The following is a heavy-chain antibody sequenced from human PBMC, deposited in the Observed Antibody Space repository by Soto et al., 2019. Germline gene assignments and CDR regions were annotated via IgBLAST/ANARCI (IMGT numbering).Heavy chain of an antibody. CDR1: GGSISSSNW. V-gene: IGHV4-4*02. J-gene: IGHJ4*02. CDR2: IYHSGST. D-gene: IGHD6-13*01. CDR3: ARASIAARYYFDY. Sequence: PSETLSLTCAVSGGSISSSNWWSWVRQPPGKGLEWIGEIYHSGSTYYNPSLKSRVTISVDKSKNQFSLKLSSVTAADTAVYYCARASIAARYYFDYWGQGTLVTVSS.